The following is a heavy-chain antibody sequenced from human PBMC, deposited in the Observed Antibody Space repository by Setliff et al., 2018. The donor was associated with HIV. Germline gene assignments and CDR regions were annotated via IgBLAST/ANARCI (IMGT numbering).Heavy chain of an antibody. CDR1: GFTFISST. V-gene: IGHV3-21*01. D-gene: IGHD6-19*01. Sequence: GGSLRLSCTVSGFTFISSTMNWVRQAPGKGLEWVASISISGSYIHYADSLKGRVTFSRDNAKKALSLQVKNLRADDTAVYYRARAFVAFLPAGKGGHYMDVWGRGTTVTVSS. CDR2: ISISGSYI. CDR3: ARAFVAFLPAGKGGHYMDV. J-gene: IGHJ6*03.